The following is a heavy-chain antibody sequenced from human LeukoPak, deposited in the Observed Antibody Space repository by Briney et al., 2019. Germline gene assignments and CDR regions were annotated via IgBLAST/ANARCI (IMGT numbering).Heavy chain of an antibody. J-gene: IGHJ4*02. CDR3: ARGGSGYSYGKIDS. CDR1: GFTFTTYW. D-gene: IGHD5-18*01. Sequence: GGSLRLSCAASGFTFTTYWVHWVRQAPGEGLEWVANIKQDGSETYYVDSVKGRFTISRDNAKNSLYLQMNSLRDEDTAVYYCARGGSGYSYGKIDSWGQGILVTVSS. CDR2: IKQDGSET. V-gene: IGHV3-7*01.